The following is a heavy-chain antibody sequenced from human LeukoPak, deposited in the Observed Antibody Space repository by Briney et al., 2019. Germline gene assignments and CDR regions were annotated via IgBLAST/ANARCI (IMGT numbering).Heavy chain of an antibody. CDR3: ARVSGFYYYGSGTANYYYYGMDV. CDR1: GGSFSGYY. CDR2: INHSGSP. D-gene: IGHD3-10*01. Sequence: PSETLSLTCAVYGGSFSGYYWSWIRQPPGKGLEWIGEINHSGSPNYNPSLKSRVTISVDTSKNQFSLKLSSVTAADTAVYYCARVSGFYYYGSGTANYYYYGMDVWGQGTTVTVSS. J-gene: IGHJ6*02. V-gene: IGHV4-34*01.